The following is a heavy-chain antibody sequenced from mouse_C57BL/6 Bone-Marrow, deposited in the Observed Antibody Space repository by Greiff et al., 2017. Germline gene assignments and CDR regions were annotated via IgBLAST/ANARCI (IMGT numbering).Heavy chain of an antibody. V-gene: IGHV1-59*01. D-gene: IGHD2-3*01. CDR3: ARWGWLLRGGFAY. CDR1: GYTFTSYW. Sequence: VQLQQPGAELVRPGTSVKLSCKASGYTFTSYWMHWVKQRPGQGLEWIGVIDPSDSYTNYNQKFKGKATLTVDTSSSTAYMQLSSLTSEDSAVYYCARWGWLLRGGFAYWGQGTLVTVSA. J-gene: IGHJ3*01. CDR2: IDPSDSYT.